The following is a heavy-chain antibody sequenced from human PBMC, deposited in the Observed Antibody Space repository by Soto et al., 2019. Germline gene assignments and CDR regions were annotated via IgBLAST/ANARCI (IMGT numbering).Heavy chain of an antibody. J-gene: IGHJ6*02. V-gene: IGHV3-48*03. CDR3: ARDLFFNHLYYYYGIYV. Sequence: GGSLRLSCAASGFTFSSYEMNWVRQAPGKGLEWVSYISSSGSTIYYADSVKGRFTISRDNAKNSLYLQMNSLRAEDTAVYYCARDLFFNHLYYYYGIYVRSQRATVPVS. CDR1: GFTFSSYE. CDR2: ISSSGSTI. D-gene: IGHD3-3*01.